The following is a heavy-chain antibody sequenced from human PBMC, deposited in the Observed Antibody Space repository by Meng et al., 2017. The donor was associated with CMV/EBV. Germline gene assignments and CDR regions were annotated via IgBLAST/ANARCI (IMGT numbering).Heavy chain of an antibody. CDR1: GGTFNNYA. J-gene: IGHJ5*02. Sequence: SVKVSCKASGGTFNNYAITWVRLAPGQGLEWMGGVIPRLGVPDFAQKFQGRLTITADKATSVVNMELSSLTSEDTAVYYCASHFHLGYCNTPTCYRSFDPWGQGTLVTVSS. CDR3: ASHFHLGYCNTPTCYRSFDP. V-gene: IGHV1-69*10. D-gene: IGHD2-2*02. CDR2: VIPRLGVP.